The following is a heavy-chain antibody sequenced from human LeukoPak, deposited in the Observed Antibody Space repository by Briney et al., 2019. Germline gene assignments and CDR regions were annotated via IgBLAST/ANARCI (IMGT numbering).Heavy chain of an antibody. CDR3: ARDYGGNSDYFDY. J-gene: IGHJ4*02. Sequence: SETLSLTCTVSGGSIRSYYWSWIRQPPGKGLEWIGYIYYSGSTNYNPSLKSRVTISVDTSKNQFSLRLSSVTAADTAVYYCARDYGGNSDYFDYWGQGTLVTVSS. D-gene: IGHD4-23*01. CDR1: GGSIRSYY. CDR2: IYYSGST. V-gene: IGHV4-59*01.